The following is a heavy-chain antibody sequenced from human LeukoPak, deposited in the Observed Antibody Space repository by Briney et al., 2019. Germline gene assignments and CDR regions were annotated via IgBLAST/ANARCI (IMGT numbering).Heavy chain of an antibody. J-gene: IGHJ4*02. CDR2: LGGLSESV. CDR3: AKTRPLDSSSWSHGDY. D-gene: IGHD6-13*01. CDR1: GFIFSNYA. Sequence: YPGGSLRLSCAASGFIFSNYAMTWVRQAPGKGLEWVSILGGLSESVYYPDSVKGRFTVSRDNSKDTLYLEINSLRGEDTAIYYCAKTRPLDSSSWSHGDYWGQGTLVTVSS. V-gene: IGHV3-23*01.